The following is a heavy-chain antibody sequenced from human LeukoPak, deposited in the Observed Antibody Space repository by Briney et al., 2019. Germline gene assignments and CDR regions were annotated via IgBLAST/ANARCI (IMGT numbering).Heavy chain of an antibody. CDR2: IYYSGST. CDR3: ASITMVRGVNY. D-gene: IGHD3-10*01. J-gene: IGHJ4*02. CDR1: GGSISSGDYY. V-gene: IGHV4-30-4*08. Sequence: SQTLSLTCTVSGGSISSGDYYWSWIRQPPGKGLEWIGYIYYSGSTYYNPSLKSRVTISVDTSKNQFSLKLSSVTAADTAVYYCASITMVRGVNYWGQGTLVAVSS.